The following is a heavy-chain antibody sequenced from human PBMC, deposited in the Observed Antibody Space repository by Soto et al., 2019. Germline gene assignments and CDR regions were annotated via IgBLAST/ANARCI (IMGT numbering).Heavy chain of an antibody. V-gene: IGHV1-69*01. D-gene: IGHD6-13*01. CDR1: GGTFSSSA. Sequence: VQLVQSGAEVKKPGSSVKVSCKASGGTFSSSAISWVRQAPGQGLEWMGGIIPMSGIGKYAQKFQGRVTITADDSTSTVYMELNRLRSEDTAVYYCVRDGSIAAAGSNYYYGMDVWGQGTTVTVSS. CDR2: IIPMSGIG. CDR3: VRDGSIAAAGSNYYYGMDV. J-gene: IGHJ6*02.